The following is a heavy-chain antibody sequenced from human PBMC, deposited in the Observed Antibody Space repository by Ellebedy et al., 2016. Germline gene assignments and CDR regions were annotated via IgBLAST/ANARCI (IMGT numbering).Heavy chain of an antibody. CDR2: IYYTGAT. J-gene: IGHJ4*02. V-gene: IGHV4-39*07. CDR1: GTSTTSSSYH. D-gene: IGHD1-26*01. CDR3: ASIVGARPPGT. Sequence: SETLSLXXTVSGTSTTSSSYHWACIRQPPGKGLEWIGSIYYTGATDYSPSLKSRATISVDTSKNHFSLKLTSVSAADTAVYYCASIVGARPPGTWGQGTLVTVSS.